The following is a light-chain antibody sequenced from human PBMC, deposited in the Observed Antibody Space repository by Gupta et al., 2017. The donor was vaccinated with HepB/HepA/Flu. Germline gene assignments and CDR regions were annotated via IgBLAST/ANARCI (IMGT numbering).Light chain of an antibody. Sequence: ETEMTQSPATLSVSPGERATLSCRASQSVGRNLAWYQQRPGQAPRLLIYGASTRGTGIPVRCSGNGSGTEFTLTISSLQSEDFAIYYCQQYDNCPLTFGGGTKVEIK. V-gene: IGKV3-15*01. CDR2: GAS. J-gene: IGKJ4*01. CDR3: QQYDNCPLT. CDR1: QSVGRN.